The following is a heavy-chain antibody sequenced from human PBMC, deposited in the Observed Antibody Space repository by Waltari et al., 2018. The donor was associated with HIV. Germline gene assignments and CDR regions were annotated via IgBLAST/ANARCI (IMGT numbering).Heavy chain of an antibody. CDR3: ARANIAAAGTLGY. CDR2: INPSSGGT. D-gene: IGHD6-13*01. J-gene: IGHJ4*02. V-gene: IGHV1-2*06. Sequence: QVQLVQSGAEVKKPGASVTVSCKASGSHFTGSYMHLGRKAPGQGLEWRGRINPSSGGTNYAQKFQGRVTMTRDTSISTAYMELSRLRSDDTAVYYCARANIAAAGTLGYWGQGTLVTVSS. CDR1: GSHFTGSY.